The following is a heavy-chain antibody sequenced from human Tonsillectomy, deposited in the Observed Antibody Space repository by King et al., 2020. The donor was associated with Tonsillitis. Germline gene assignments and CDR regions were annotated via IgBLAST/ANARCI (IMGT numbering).Heavy chain of an antibody. CDR2: IIPIFGTA. CDR1: GGTFSSYA. D-gene: IGHD1-26*01. J-gene: IGHJ1*01. V-gene: IGHV1-69*01. CDR3: ARGVGATKAEYFQH. Sequence: VQLGEAGAEVKKPGSSVKVSCKASGGTFSSYAISWVRQAPGQGLEWMGGIIPIFGTANYAQKFQGRVTITADESTSTAYMELSSLRSEDTAVYYCARGVGATKAEYFQHWGQGTLVTVSS.